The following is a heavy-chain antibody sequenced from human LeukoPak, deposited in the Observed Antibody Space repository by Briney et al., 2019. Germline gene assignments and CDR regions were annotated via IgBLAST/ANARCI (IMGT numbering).Heavy chain of an antibody. CDR1: GFTFSSYG. CDR2: ISYDGSNK. CDR3: AKDLDNNYGLGSIDY. Sequence: GGSLRLSCAASGFTFSSYGMHWVRQAPGKGLEWVAVISYDGSNKYYADSAKGRFTISRDNSKNTLYLQMNSLRAEDTAVYYCAKDLDNNYGLGSIDYWGQGTLVTVSS. J-gene: IGHJ4*02. D-gene: IGHD3-10*01. V-gene: IGHV3-30*18.